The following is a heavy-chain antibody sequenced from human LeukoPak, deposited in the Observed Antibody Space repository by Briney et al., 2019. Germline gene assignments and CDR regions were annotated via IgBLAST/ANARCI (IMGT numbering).Heavy chain of an antibody. CDR3: ARATGKDILTGRKLDY. J-gene: IGHJ4*02. V-gene: IGHV1-8*01. CDR1: GYTFTTYD. CDR2: MNPNSGNT. Sequence: ASVKVSCMASGYTFTTYDINWVRQTTGHGLEWMGWMNPNSGNTGYAQRFQGRVTMTRNSSISIAYMDLSSLGSEDTAVYYCARATGKDILTGRKLDYWGQGTLVTVSS. D-gene: IGHD3-9*01.